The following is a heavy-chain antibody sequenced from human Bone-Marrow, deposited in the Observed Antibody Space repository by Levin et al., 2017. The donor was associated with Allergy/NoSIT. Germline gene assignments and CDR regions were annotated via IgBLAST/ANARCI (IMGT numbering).Heavy chain of an antibody. CDR2: ITSYSDYI. CDR3: ARGHGDYSSNWFGP. CDR1: GFSFHSYA. J-gene: IGHJ5*02. V-gene: IGHV3-21*01. D-gene: IGHD4-17*01. Sequence: GESLKISCTASGFSFHSYAMTWVRQAPGKGLEWVASITSYSDYIEYADAVKGRFTISRDNAMSSVFLQMNSLRVEDTAVYYCARGHGDYSSNWFGPWGPGILVTVS.